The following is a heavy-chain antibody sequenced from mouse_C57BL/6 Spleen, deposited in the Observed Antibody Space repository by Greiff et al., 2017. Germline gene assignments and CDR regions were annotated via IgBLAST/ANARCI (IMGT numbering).Heavy chain of an antibody. J-gene: IGHJ2*01. D-gene: IGHD2-3*01. CDR3: ARDMMVTTFDY. Sequence: VESGGGLVKPGGSLKLSCAASGFTFSSYAMSWVRQTPAKRLEWVATISDGGSYTYYPDNVKGRFTISRDNAKNNLYLQMSHLKSEDTAMYYCARDMMVTTFDYWGQGTTLTVSS. CDR2: ISDGGSYT. CDR1: GFTFSSYA. V-gene: IGHV5-4*01.